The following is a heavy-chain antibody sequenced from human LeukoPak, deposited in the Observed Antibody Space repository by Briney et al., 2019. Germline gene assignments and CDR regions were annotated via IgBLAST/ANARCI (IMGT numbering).Heavy chain of an antibody. V-gene: IGHV1-18*01. CDR1: GYTFTSYG. CDR2: ISGYNGNT. CDR3: AREEVRRAVAGYFDN. Sequence: ASVKVSCKASGYTFTSYGISWVRQAPGQGLEWMGWISGYNGNTNYAQKLQGGVTMTTDTSTSTVYMELRSLRSDDTAVYYCAREEVRRAVAGYFDNWGQGPWSPSP. D-gene: IGHD6-19*01. J-gene: IGHJ4*03.